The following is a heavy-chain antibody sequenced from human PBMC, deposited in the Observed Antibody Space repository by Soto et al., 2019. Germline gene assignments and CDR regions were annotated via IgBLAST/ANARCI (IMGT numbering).Heavy chain of an antibody. CDR1: GFTFSSYT. D-gene: IGHD6-19*01. J-gene: IGHJ4*02. Sequence: EVQLLESGGGLVQPGGSLRLSCAASGFTFSSYTMSWVRQAPGKGLEWVSGISGSGGSTDYADSVKGRFTISRDNSKDTLYLQMNSLRAEDTAVYYCVKDRIAVAGGRLFDYWGQGTLVTVSS. CDR3: VKDRIAVAGGRLFDY. CDR2: ISGSGGST. V-gene: IGHV3-23*01.